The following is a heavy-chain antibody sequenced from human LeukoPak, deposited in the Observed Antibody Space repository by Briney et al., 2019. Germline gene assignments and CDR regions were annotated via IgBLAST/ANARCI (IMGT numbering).Heavy chain of an antibody. V-gene: IGHV3-23*01. CDR2: LSSSGGRT. Sequence: GGSLRLSCAGSGFTFSSYSMNWVRQAPGKGLEWVSGLSSSGGRTYYADSVKGRFTISRDNSKNTVYLQMNSLRVEDTAVYYCAKDGEAYCGGDCYSRPLMEFDYWGQGTLVTVSS. D-gene: IGHD2-21*02. CDR3: AKDGEAYCGGDCYSRPLMEFDY. J-gene: IGHJ4*02. CDR1: GFTFSSYS.